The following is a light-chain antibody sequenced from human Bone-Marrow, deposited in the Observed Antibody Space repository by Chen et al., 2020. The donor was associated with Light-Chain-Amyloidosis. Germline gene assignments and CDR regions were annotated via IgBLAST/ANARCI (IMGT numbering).Light chain of an antibody. CDR3: QVWDSSSDHVV. CDR2: EYG. CDR1: NIGSKS. Sequence: SYVLTQPPSVSVAPGQTARITCGGKNIGSKSVHWYQQKPGQAPVLVVYEYGARPSGIPERLSGSNSGSTATLTINRVEDGDEADYYCQVWDSSSDHVVFGGGTKLTVL. J-gene: IGLJ3*02. V-gene: IGLV3-21*02.